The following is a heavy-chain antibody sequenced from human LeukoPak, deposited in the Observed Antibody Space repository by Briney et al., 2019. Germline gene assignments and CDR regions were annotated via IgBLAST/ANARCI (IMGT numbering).Heavy chain of an antibody. D-gene: IGHD2-15*01. Sequence: GGSLRLSCAASGFTFISYDMHWVRQAPGKGLEWVAVISYDGSNKYYADSVKGRFTISRDNSKNTLYLQMNSLRAEDTAVYYCARERRPGYCSGGSCHYYYYGMDVWGQGTTVTVSS. V-gene: IGHV3-30-3*01. CDR2: ISYDGSNK. CDR1: GFTFISYD. J-gene: IGHJ6*02. CDR3: ARERRPGYCSGGSCHYYYYGMDV.